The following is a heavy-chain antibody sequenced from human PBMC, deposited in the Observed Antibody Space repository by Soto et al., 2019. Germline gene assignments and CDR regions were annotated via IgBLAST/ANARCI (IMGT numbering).Heavy chain of an antibody. CDR1: GGSISSYY. Sequence: QVQLQESGPGLVKPSETLSLTCTVSGGSISSYYWSWIRQPPGKGLEWIGYIYYRGSTNYNPSLKSRVTISVDTSKNQFSLKLSSVTAADTAVYYCARAAYPETYYYYMDVWGKGTTVTVSS. J-gene: IGHJ6*03. CDR2: IYYRGST. CDR3: ARAAYPETYYYYMDV. V-gene: IGHV4-59*01.